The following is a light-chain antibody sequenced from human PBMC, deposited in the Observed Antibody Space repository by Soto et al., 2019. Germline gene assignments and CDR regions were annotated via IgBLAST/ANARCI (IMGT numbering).Light chain of an antibody. CDR1: QSVSSSH. J-gene: IGKJ2*01. CDR2: GAS. Sequence: IVLTQSPGTLSLSPGERATLSCRASQSVSSSHLAWYQQKPGQAPRLLIYGASSRATGIPDRFSGSRSGTDFTLTISRLEPEDFAVYYCHHYVGSLYTFGQGTKLEIK. V-gene: IGKV3-20*01. CDR3: HHYVGSLYT.